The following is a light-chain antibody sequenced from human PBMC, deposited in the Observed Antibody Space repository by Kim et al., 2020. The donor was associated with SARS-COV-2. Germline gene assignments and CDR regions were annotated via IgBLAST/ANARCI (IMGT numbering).Light chain of an antibody. V-gene: IGKV3-20*01. CDR3: QQYGSSPET. CDR2: GAS. CDR1: QSVSSSY. Sequence: ERATLSGRASQSVSSSYLAWYQQKPGQAPRLLIYGASSRATGIPDRFSGSGSGTDFTLTISRLEPEDFAVYYCQQYGSSPETFGQGTKVDIK. J-gene: IGKJ1*01.